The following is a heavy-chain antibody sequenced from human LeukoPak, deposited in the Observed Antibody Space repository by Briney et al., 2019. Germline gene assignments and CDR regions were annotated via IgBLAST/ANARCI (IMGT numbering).Heavy chain of an antibody. CDR1: GGSISSYY. J-gene: IGHJ3*01. CDR2: IYYSGGT. D-gene: IGHD2-15*01. CDR3: ARHRGGFDL. Sequence: SETLSLTCTVSGGSISSYYWSWLRQPPGKVLEWLGYIYYSGGTNYNPSLKSRVTISVDTSKIHSSLKLSSVTAADTAAYYCARHRGGFDLWGQGTMVTVSS. V-gene: IGHV4-59*01.